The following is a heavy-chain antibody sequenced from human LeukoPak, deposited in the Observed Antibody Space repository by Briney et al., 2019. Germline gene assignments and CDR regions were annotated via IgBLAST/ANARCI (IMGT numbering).Heavy chain of an antibody. CDR3: ARDLSREWHQLVQNYFDY. V-gene: IGHV1-46*01. J-gene: IGHJ4*02. CDR1: GYTFTNYF. D-gene: IGHD6-13*01. Sequence: ASVKVSCKASGYTFTNYFIHWVRQAPGQGLEWVGIINPSGGITTYSQKFQGRVTMTRDTSTSTVHMELSSLRSEDTAVYYRARDLSREWHQLVQNYFDYWGQGTLVTVSS. CDR2: INPSGGIT.